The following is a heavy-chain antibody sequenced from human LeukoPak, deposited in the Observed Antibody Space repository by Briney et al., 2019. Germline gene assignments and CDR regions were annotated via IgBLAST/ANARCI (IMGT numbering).Heavy chain of an antibody. CDR3: ARDLDYSNYGVFYYYYMDV. CDR2: INPSGGST. V-gene: IGHV1-46*03. Sequence: EASVKVSCKASGYTFTSYYMHWVRQAPGQGLEWMGIINPSGGSTSYAQKFQGRVTMTKDTSTSTVYMELSSLRSEDTAVYYCARDLDYSNYGVFYYYYMDVWGKGTTVTVSS. D-gene: IGHD4-11*01. CDR1: GYTFTSYY. J-gene: IGHJ6*03.